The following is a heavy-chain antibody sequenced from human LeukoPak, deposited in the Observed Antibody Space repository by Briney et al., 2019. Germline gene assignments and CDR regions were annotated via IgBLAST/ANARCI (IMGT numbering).Heavy chain of an antibody. V-gene: IGHV3-53*01. Sequence: TGGSLRLSCAASGFTVSSNYMNWIRQAPGKGLEWVSVIYSGGSTYYADSVKGRFTISRDNSKNTLYLQMNSLRAEDTAVYYCAKERSTSREPSDYWGPGTLVTVSS. CDR1: GFTVSSNY. CDR3: AKERSTSREPSDY. CDR2: IYSGGST. D-gene: IGHD1-26*01. J-gene: IGHJ4*02.